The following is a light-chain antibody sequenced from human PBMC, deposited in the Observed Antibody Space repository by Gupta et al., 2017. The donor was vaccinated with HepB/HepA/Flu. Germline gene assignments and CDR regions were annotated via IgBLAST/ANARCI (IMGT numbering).Light chain of an antibody. J-gene: IGLJ2*01. V-gene: IGLV2-11*01. CDR3: CSYAGTYTPMV. CDR2: DVS. CDR1: SSDIGRYNY. Sequence: QSALTQPRSVSGSPGQSATIPCTGTSSDIGRYNYVSWYQQHPGKAPKLMISDVSKRPSGVPDRCSGSKSGSTASLTISGLQAEDEADYYCCSYAGTYTPMVFGGGTRLTVL.